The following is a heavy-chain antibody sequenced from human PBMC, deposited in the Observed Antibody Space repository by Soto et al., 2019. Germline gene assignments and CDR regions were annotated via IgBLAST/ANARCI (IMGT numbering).Heavy chain of an antibody. CDR3: ARAVGGPTSNLDS. D-gene: IGHD3-16*01. CDR2: INAGNGNT. J-gene: IGHJ4*02. CDR1: GYTFTNYA. V-gene: IGHV1-3*01. Sequence: ASVKVSCKASGYTFTNYAMHWVRQAPGQRLEWMGWINAGNGNTKYPQKFQGRVTITRDTSASTAYMELSSLRSEDTAVYYCARAVGGPTSNLDSWGQGTLVTVSS.